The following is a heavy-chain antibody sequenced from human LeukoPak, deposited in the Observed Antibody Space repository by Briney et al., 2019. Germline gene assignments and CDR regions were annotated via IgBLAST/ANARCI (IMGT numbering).Heavy chain of an antibody. J-gene: IGHJ4*02. CDR2: IYTGGTT. V-gene: IGHV3-53*01. D-gene: IGHD3-16*01. CDR3: ARDQATSGGGLDS. CDR1: GFTVSGTH. Sequence: AGGSLRRSCAASGFTVSGTHMSWVRQAPGKGLEWVSAIYTGGTTYYSDSVEGRFTISRDKSKNTLYLQMDSLRVEDTAVYYCARDQATSGGGLDSWGQGTLVTVSS.